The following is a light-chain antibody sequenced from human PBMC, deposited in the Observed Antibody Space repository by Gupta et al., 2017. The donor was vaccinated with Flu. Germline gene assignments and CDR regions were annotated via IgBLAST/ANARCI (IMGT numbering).Light chain of an antibody. Sequence: IQMTQSPSSLSASVGDRVTITCRASQGIRNDLGLYQQEPGKTPKRLIYAASSLQSAVPSSFSGSGSGIEFTLTIIRLQPEDFATYYCLHHNRPTWTFGQGTKVEIK. J-gene: IGKJ1*01. CDR1: QGIRND. V-gene: IGKV1-17*01. CDR2: AAS. CDR3: LHHNRPTWT.